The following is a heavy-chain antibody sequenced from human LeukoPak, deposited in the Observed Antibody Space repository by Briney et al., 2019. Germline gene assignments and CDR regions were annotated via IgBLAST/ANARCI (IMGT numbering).Heavy chain of an antibody. Sequence: GGSLRLSCAASGFIFSSYGVHWVRQAPGKGLEWVTFIRYDGSDKYYADSVNGRFTISRDNSKNTLYLQMNSLRAEDTAVYYCAKDRERVLTSTSCSFDYWGHGTLVTVSS. D-gene: IGHD2-2*01. J-gene: IGHJ4*01. CDR3: AKDRERVLTSTSCSFDY. V-gene: IGHV3-30*02. CDR1: GFIFSSYG. CDR2: IRYDGSDK.